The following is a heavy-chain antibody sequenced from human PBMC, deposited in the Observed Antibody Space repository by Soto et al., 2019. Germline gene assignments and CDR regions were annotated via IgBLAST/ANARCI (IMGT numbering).Heavy chain of an antibody. CDR2: VSGSGTST. CDR1: GFSFSSYA. J-gene: IGHJ5*02. Sequence: GGSLRLSCAASGFSFSSYAMSWVRQAPGKGLEWVSSVSGSGTSTYYADSVKGRFTISRDNSKNTMYLQMSSLRAEDTALYFCAKGPVDTAMVPWFDPWGQGTLVTVSS. CDR3: AKGPVDTAMVPWFDP. D-gene: IGHD5-18*01. V-gene: IGHV3-23*01.